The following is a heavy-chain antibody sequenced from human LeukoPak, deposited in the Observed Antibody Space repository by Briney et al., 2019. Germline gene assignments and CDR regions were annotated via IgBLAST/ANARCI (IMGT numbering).Heavy chain of an antibody. J-gene: IGHJ4*02. CDR2: ISASGTTV. CDR1: GFTFSNFE. D-gene: IGHD3-22*01. Sequence: QPGGSLRLSCAASGFTFSNFEMNWVRQGPGKGLEWLSYISASGTTVFHADSVKGRFTISRDNSKNTLYLQMNSLRAEDTAVYYCAKGQGSGYDFDYWGQGTLVTVSS. CDR3: AKGQGSGYDFDY. V-gene: IGHV3-48*03.